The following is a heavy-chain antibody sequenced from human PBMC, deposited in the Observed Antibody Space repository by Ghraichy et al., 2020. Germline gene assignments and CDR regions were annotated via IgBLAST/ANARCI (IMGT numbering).Heavy chain of an antibody. Sequence: SENLSLTCAVYGGSFSGYYWSWIRQPPGKGLEWIGEINHSGSTNYNPSLKSRVTISVDTSKNQFSLKLSSVTAADTAVYYCAREGVGSYWGQGTLVTVSS. CDR2: INHSGST. D-gene: IGHD2-8*01. J-gene: IGHJ4*02. CDR1: GGSFSGYY. CDR3: AREGVGSY. V-gene: IGHV4-34*01.